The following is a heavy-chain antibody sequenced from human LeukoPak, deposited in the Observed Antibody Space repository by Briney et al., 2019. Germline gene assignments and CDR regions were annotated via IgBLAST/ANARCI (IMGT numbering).Heavy chain of an antibody. J-gene: IGHJ4*02. D-gene: IGHD2-15*01. V-gene: IGHV3-53*01. CDR1: GFTFRSYD. CDR2: IYSGGST. CDR3: ARAERYCSGGSCYTFFDY. Sequence: GGSLRLSCAVSGFTFRSYDMSWVRQAPGKGLEWVSVIYSGGSTYYADSVKGRFTISRDNSKNTLYLQMNSLRAEDTAVYYCARAERYCSGGSCYTFFDYWGQGTLVTVSS.